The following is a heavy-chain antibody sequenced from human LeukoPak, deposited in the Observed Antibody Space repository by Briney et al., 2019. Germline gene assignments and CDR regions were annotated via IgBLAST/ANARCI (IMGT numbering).Heavy chain of an antibody. V-gene: IGHV4-61*02. D-gene: IGHD4-23*01. CDR3: ARGDYGGHYDY. CDR2: IYTSGST. CDR1: GGSISSGSYY. Sequence: SQTLSLTCTVSGGSISSGSYYWSWIRQPAGKGLEWIGRIYTSGSTNYNPSLKSRVTISVDTSKNQFSLKLSSVTAADTAVYYCARGDYGGHYDYWGQGTLATVSS. J-gene: IGHJ4*02.